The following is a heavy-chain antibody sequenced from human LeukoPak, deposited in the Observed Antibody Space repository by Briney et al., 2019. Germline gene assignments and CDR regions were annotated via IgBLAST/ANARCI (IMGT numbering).Heavy chain of an antibody. CDR3: AKASYDSSGYPGD. V-gene: IGHV3-23*01. D-gene: IGHD3-22*01. Sequence: GGSLRLSCAASGFTFSSYAMSWVRQAPGKGLEWVSAISGSGGSTYYADSVKGRFTISRDNSKNTLYLQMNSLGAEDTAVYYCAKASYDSSGYPGDWGQGTLVTVSS. CDR1: GFTFSSYA. CDR2: ISGSGGST. J-gene: IGHJ4*02.